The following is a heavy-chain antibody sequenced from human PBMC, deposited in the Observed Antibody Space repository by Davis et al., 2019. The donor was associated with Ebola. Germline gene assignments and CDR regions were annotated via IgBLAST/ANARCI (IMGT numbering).Heavy chain of an antibody. CDR1: GYTFTSYG. D-gene: IGHD3-9*01. CDR2: ISGFNTIT. Sequence: ASVQVSCKSSGYTFTSYGLVWVRQAPGLGLEWMGWISGFNTITNFAQKFQGRVTVSKDTSTNTAYMDLRSLTSDDTAIYYCARAPNYDVLTGTSSYYFDYWGQGTLVTVSS. J-gene: IGHJ4*02. V-gene: IGHV1-18*04. CDR3: ARAPNYDVLTGTSSYYFDY.